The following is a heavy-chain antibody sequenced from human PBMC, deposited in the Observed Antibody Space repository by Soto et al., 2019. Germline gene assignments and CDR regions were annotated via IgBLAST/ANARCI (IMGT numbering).Heavy chain of an antibody. V-gene: IGHV3-30-3*01. CDR2: ISYDGSNK. Sequence: GGSLRLSCAASGFTFSSYAMHWVRQAPGKGLEWVAVISYDGSNKYYADSVKGRFTISRDNSKNTLYLQMNSLRAEDPAVYYSARDVAVLLVYADDYYYLLDVWSQGTTVTVSS. CDR3: ARDVAVLLVYADDYYYLLDV. D-gene: IGHD2-8*01. J-gene: IGHJ6*02. CDR1: GFTFSSYA.